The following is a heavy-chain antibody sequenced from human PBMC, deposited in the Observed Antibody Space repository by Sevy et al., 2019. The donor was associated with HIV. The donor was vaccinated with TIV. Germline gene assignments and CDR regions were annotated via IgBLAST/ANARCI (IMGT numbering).Heavy chain of an antibody. V-gene: IGHV3-30*14. Sequence: GGSLRLSCAASGFTFSSYTMHWVRQAPGKGLEWVAFISYDGSRKYYADSVKGRFTISRDNSKNTLYLQMNNLRAEDTAVFYCARDLALSGSYSWLAYWGQWTLVTVSS. CDR1: GFTFSSYT. CDR3: ARDLALSGSYSWLAY. D-gene: IGHD1-26*01. CDR2: ISYDGSRK. J-gene: IGHJ4*02.